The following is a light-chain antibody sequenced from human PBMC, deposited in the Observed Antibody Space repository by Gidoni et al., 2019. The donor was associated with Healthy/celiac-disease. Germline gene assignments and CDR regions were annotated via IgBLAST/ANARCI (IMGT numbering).Light chain of an antibody. CDR3: QQRSNWPWT. J-gene: IGKJ1*01. CDR2: DAS. V-gene: IGKV3-11*01. Sequence: EIVLTQSPATQSLSPGERATLSCRASQSVSRYLAWYQQKPGQAPRRLIYDASNRATGIPARFSGSGSGTDFTLTISSLEPEDFAVYYCQQRSNWPWTFGQGTKVEIK. CDR1: QSVSRY.